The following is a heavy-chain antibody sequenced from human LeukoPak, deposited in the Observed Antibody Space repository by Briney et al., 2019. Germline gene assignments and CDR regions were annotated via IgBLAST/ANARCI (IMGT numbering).Heavy chain of an antibody. CDR3: FLVGATPFFDY. D-gene: IGHD1-26*01. V-gene: IGHV3-48*04. J-gene: IGHJ4*02. CDR2: ISSSSSTI. CDR1: GFTFSTYS. Sequence: PGGSLRLSCAASGFTFSTYSMKWVRQAPGKGLEWVSYISSSSSTIYYADSVRGRFIISRDNAKNSLYLQMNRLRAEDTAVYYCFLVGATPFFDYWGQGTLVTVSS.